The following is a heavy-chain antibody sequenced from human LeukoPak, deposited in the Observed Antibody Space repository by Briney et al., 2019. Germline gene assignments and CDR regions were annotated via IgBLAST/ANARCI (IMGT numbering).Heavy chain of an antibody. CDR3: ATVHGAGAVAGTSYFDY. V-gene: IGHV1-24*01. D-gene: IGHD6-19*01. Sequence: ASVKVSCKVSGYTLTELSMHWVRQAPGKGLEWMGGFDPEDGETIYAQKFQGRVTMTEDTSTDTAYMELSSLRPEDTAVYYCATVHGAGAVAGTSYFDYWGQGTLVTVSS. CDR1: GYTLTELS. CDR2: FDPEDGET. J-gene: IGHJ4*02.